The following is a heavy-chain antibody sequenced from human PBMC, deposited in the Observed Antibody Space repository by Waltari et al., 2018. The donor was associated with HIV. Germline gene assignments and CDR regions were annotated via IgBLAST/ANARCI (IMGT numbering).Heavy chain of an antibody. CDR2: MNPSTGNA. CDR3: STSRPGAMFGDA. J-gene: IGHJ5*02. V-gene: IGHV1-8*02. D-gene: IGHD3-3*01. Sequence: QGQLVQSGAEVKKSGAAGRISCKASGYPFTTYDINWLRQATGQGLEWMGWMNPSTGNAGFAHNFQGRVVMTRDIPINTAYMELSGLTSHDAAVYYCSTSRPGAMFGDAWGQGTLVTVSS. CDR1: GYPFTTYD.